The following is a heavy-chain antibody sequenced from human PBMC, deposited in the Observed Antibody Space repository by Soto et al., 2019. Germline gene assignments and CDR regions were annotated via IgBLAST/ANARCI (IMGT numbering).Heavy chain of an antibody. Sequence: QIPLVQSGGDVKTPGASVKVSCTTSRYTFTSHGIAWVRQAPGQGLEWMGWISTFNGKTDYAQKFQGRVTMTADTITSTVPMELRSLRSDYTAVYYCARLLTEGATFREDAFDLWGPGTKVTVSS. V-gene: IGHV1-18*01. J-gene: IGHJ3*01. D-gene: IGHD3-9*01. CDR3: ARLLTEGATFREDAFDL. CDR1: RYTFTSHG. CDR2: ISTFNGKT.